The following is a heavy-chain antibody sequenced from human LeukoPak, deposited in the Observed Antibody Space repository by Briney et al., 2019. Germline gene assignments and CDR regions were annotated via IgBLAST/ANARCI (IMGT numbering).Heavy chain of an antibody. V-gene: IGHV3-9*01. Sequence: GGSLRLSCAASGFTFDDYAMHWVRQAPGKGLEWVPGISWNSGSIGYADSVKGRFTISRDNAKNSLYLQMNSLRAEDTAVYYCARDYFSRAALLGYFDLWGRGTLVTVSS. CDR2: ISWNSGSI. J-gene: IGHJ2*01. CDR1: GFTFDDYA. CDR3: ARDYFSRAALLGYFDL. D-gene: IGHD2-15*01.